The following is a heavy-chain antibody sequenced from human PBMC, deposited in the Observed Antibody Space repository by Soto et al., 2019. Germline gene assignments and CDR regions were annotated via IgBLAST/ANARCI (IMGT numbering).Heavy chain of an antibody. D-gene: IGHD5-18*01. V-gene: IGHV4-30-2*01. Sequence: QLQLQESGSGLVKPSQTLSLTCAVSGGSISSGGYSWSWIRQPPGKGLEWIGYIYHSGSTYYNPSPKSPVTISVDRAKNQVSLKLSFVTAADTAVYYCARTPWILTYGMDVWGQGTTVTVSS. CDR2: IYHSGST. CDR3: ARTPWILTYGMDV. CDR1: GGSISSGGYS. J-gene: IGHJ6*02.